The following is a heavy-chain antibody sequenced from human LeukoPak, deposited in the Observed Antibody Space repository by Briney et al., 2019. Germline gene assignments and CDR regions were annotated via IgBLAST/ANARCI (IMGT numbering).Heavy chain of an antibody. CDR1: GFTFSSYG. CDR3: AELGITMIGGV. Sequence: PGGTLRLSCAASGFTFSSYGMSWVRQAPGKGLEWVSYISSSGSTIYYADSVKGRFTISRDNAKNSLYLQMNSLRAEDTAVYYCAELGITMIGGVWGKGTTVTTSS. V-gene: IGHV3-48*04. D-gene: IGHD3-10*02. J-gene: IGHJ6*04. CDR2: ISSSGSTI.